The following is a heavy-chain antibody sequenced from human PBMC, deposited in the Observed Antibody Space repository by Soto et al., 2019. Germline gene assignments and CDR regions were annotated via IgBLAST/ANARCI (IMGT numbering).Heavy chain of an antibody. J-gene: IGHJ6*02. CDR1: GYTFTSYG. CDR2: ISAYNGNT. V-gene: IGHV1-18*01. CDR3: ARDAYYDFWSGPITDTEYYYYGMDV. Sequence: AAVKVSCKASGYTFTSYGISWVRQAPGQGLEWMGWISAYNGNTNYAQKLQGRVTMTTDTSPSTAYMELRSMRSDDTDVYYCARDAYYDFWSGPITDTEYYYYGMDVWGQGTTVTVYS. D-gene: IGHD3-3*01.